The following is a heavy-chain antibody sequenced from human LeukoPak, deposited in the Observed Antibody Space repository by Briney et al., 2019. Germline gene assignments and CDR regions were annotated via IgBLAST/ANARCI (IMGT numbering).Heavy chain of an antibody. Sequence: GGSLRLSCAASGFTFSNAWMSWVRQAPGKGLEWVGRIKSKTDGGTTDYAAPVKGRFTISRDDSKNTLYLQMNSLKTEDTAVYYCTTLAYYYDSSGYYYPYSYFDYWGQGTLVTVSS. CDR2: IKSKTDGGTT. J-gene: IGHJ4*02. CDR1: GFTFSNAW. CDR3: TTLAYYYDSSGYYYPYSYFDY. D-gene: IGHD3-22*01. V-gene: IGHV3-15*01.